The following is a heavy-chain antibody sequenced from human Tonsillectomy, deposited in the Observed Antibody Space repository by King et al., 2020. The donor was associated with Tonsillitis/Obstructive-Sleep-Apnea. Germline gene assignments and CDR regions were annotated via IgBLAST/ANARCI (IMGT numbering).Heavy chain of an antibody. V-gene: IGHV3-33*01. Sequence: VQLVESGGGVVQPGRSLRLSCAASGFTFSSYGMHWVRQAPGKGLEWVAVIWYDGSNKYYADSVKGRVTISRDNSKNTLYLQMNSLRAEDTAVYYCARPYSNNWLFDYWGQGTLVTVSS. CDR2: IWYDGSNK. D-gene: IGHD6-13*01. J-gene: IGHJ4*02. CDR3: ARPYSNNWLFDY. CDR1: GFTFSSYG.